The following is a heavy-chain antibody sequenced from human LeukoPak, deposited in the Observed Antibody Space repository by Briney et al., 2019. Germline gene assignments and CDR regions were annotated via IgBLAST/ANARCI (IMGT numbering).Heavy chain of an antibody. CDR2: IYTSGST. J-gene: IGHJ4*02. V-gene: IGHV4-4*07. Sequence: SETLSLXCTVSGGSISSYYWRWIRQPAGKGLVWIGRIYTSGSTNYNPSLKSRVTMSVDTSKNQFSLKLSSVTAADTAVYYCAGVSSSRIDYWGQGTLVTVSS. CDR3: AGVSSSRIDY. D-gene: IGHD6-6*01. CDR1: GGSISSYY.